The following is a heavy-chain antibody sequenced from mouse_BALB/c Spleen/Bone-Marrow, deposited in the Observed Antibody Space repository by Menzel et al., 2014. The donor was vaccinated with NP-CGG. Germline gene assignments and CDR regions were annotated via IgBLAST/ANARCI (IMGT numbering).Heavy chain of an antibody. D-gene: IGHD1-1*01. CDR2: INPGSGGI. CDR3: ARELVRGMDY. CDR1: GYAFTNYW. Sequence: QVQLQQPGAELVRPGTPVKVSCKASGYAFTNYWIEWIKQRPGQGLEWIGVINPGSGGINYNEKFKGKATLTADKSSSTAYMQLSSLTSDDSAVYFCARELVRGMDYWGQGTSVTVSS. J-gene: IGHJ4*01. V-gene: IGHV1-54*01.